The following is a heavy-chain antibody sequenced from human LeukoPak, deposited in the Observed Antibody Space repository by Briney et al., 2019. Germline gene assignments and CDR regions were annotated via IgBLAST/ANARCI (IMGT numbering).Heavy chain of an antibody. CDR3: ARDRDSYYGY. CDR2: ISAYNGNT. J-gene: IGHJ4*02. CDR1: GYTFTSCY. D-gene: IGHD1-26*01. Sequence: GASVKVSCKASGYTFTSCYMHWVRQAPGQGLEWMGWISAYNGNTNYAQKLQGRVTMTTDTSTSTAYMELRSLRSDDTAVYYCARDRDSYYGYWGQGTLVTVSS. V-gene: IGHV1-18*04.